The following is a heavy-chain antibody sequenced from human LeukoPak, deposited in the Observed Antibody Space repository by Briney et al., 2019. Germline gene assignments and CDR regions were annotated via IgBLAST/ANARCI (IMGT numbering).Heavy chain of an antibody. D-gene: IGHD3-10*01. Sequence: GGSLRLSCAASGFTFSNAWMSWVRQAPGKGLEWVGRIESKTDGGTTDYAAPVKGRFTISRDDSKNTLYLQMNSLKTEDTAVYYCTTDRGGFDYWGQGTLVTVSS. CDR2: IESKTDGGTT. CDR1: GFTFSNAW. V-gene: IGHV3-15*04. J-gene: IGHJ4*02. CDR3: TTDRGGFDY.